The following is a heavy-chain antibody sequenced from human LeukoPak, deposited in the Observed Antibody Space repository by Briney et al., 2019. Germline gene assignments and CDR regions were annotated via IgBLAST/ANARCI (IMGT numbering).Heavy chain of an antibody. CDR1: GGSFSGYY. D-gene: IGHD5-12*01. CDR3: ARGEVWWLRLWFDP. Sequence: SETLSLTCAVYGGSFSGYYWSWIRQPPGKGLEWIGEINHSGSTNYNPSLRSRVTISVDTSKNQFSLKLSSVTAADTAVYYCARGEVWWLRLWFDPWGQGTLVTVSS. J-gene: IGHJ5*02. V-gene: IGHV4-34*01. CDR2: INHSGST.